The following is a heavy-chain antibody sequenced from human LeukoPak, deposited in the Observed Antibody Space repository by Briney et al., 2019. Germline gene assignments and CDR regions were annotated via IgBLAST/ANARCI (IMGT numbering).Heavy chain of an antibody. CDR1: GDSVSSNSVT. CDR2: TYYRSTWYN. J-gene: IGHJ5*02. V-gene: IGHV6-1*01. Sequence: SQTLSLTCAISGDSVSSNSVTWDWIRQSPSRGLEWLGRTYYRSTWYNDYAVSVRGRTTVNPDTSKNQFSLHLNSVTPEDTAVYYCARRLTQYDCFDPWGQGILVTVSS. D-gene: IGHD2-2*01. CDR3: ARRLTQYDCFDP.